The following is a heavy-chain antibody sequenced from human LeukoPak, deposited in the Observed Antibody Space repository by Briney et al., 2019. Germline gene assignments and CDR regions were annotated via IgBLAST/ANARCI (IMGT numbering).Heavy chain of an antibody. D-gene: IGHD5-24*01. J-gene: IGHJ4*02. CDR3: ARGGFLRCTYYFDY. CDR1: GGSISSSSYY. V-gene: IGHV4-39*07. Sequence: PSETLSLTCTVSGGSISSSSYYWGWIRQPPGKGLEWIGSIYYSGSTYYNPSLKSRVTISVDTSKNQFSLKLSSVTAADTAVYYCARGGFLRCTYYFDYWGQGTLVTVSS. CDR2: IYYSGST.